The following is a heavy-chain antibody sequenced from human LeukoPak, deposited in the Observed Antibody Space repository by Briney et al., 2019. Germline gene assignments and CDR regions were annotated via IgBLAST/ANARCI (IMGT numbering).Heavy chain of an antibody. D-gene: IGHD4-23*01. CDR1: GFTFTSYG. J-gene: IGHJ4*02. CDR2: IFSSTLV. Sequence: PGGSLRLSCAASGFTFTSYGMHWVRQSPGKGLEWISFIFSSTLVNYADSVKGRFTISRDNAKNSIYLQMRSLRDEDTAIYYCASGPYGGNPFDFWGQGTLVTVSS. V-gene: IGHV3-48*02. CDR3: ASGPYGGNPFDF.